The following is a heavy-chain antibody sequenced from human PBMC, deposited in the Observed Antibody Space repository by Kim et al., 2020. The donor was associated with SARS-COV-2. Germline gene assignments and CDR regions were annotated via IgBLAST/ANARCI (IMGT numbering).Heavy chain of an antibody. V-gene: IGHV1-69*13. CDR1: GGILSSNG. J-gene: IGHJ3*02. D-gene: IGHD3-10*01. CDR3: AKIFGLGTNSGSFDI. Sequence: SVKVSCKASGGILSSNGLSWVRQAPGQGLEWMGGFVPMFGTTNYAEKVQGRLTISADETTSTVYMELSSLRPEDTAVYYCAKIFGLGTNSGSFDIWGQGTVVAVSA. CDR2: FVPMFGTT.